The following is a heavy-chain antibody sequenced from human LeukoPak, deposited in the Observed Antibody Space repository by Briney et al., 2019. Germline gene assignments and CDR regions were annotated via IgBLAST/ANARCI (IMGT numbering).Heavy chain of an antibody. D-gene: IGHD3-22*01. CDR1: GFTFSSYS. CDR3: ARDRTPCSGYYPLPFDY. Sequence: GGSLRLSCAASGFTFSSYSMNWVRQAPGKGLEWVSSISSSSSYIYYADSVKGRFTISRDNAKNSLYLQMNSLRAEDTAVYYCARDRTPCSGYYPLPFDYWGQGTLVTVSS. V-gene: IGHV3-21*01. CDR2: ISSSSSYI. J-gene: IGHJ4*02.